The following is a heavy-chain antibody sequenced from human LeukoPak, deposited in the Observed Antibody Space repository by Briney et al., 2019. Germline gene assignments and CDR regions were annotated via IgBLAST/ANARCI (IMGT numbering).Heavy chain of an antibody. CDR3: ARDYPGNYYYGMDV. Sequence: SETLSLTCTVSGGSISSYYWSWIRQPPGKGLGWIGYIYYSGSTNYNPSLKSRVTISVDTSKNQFSLKLSSVTAADTAVYYCARDYPGNYYYGMDVWGQGTTVTVSS. D-gene: IGHD3-16*02. J-gene: IGHJ6*02. CDR1: GGSISSYY. V-gene: IGHV4-59*01. CDR2: IYYSGST.